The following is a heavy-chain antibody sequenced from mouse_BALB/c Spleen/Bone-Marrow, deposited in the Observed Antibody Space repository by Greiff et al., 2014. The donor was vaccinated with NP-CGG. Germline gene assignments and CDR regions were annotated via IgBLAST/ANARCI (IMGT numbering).Heavy chain of an antibody. CDR1: GYSITSYYS. V-gene: IGHV3-1*02. Sequence: EVQLQQSGPDLVKPSQSLSLTCTVTGYSITSYYSWHWIRQFPGNKLEWMGYIHYSGVTVYNPSLKSRISITRDTSNNQFFLQLNSVTTEDTATYDCSRFAGTPYTMDYWGQGTSVTVSS. CDR3: SRFAGTPYTMDY. J-gene: IGHJ4*01. D-gene: IGHD4-1*01. CDR2: IHYSGVT.